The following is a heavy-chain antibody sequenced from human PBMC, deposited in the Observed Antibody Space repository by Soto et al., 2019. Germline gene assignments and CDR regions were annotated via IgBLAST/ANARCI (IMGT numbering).Heavy chain of an antibody. CDR3: ASTPSYYDFWSDAFDI. V-gene: IGHV4-59*01. CDR2: IYYSGST. D-gene: IGHD3-3*01. J-gene: IGHJ3*02. CDR1: GGSISSYY. Sequence: KASETLSLTCTVSGGSISSYYWSWIRQPPGKGLEWIGYIYYSGSTNYNPSLKSRVTISVDTSKNQFSLKLSSVTAADTAVYYCASTPSYYDFWSDAFDIWGQGTMVTVSS.